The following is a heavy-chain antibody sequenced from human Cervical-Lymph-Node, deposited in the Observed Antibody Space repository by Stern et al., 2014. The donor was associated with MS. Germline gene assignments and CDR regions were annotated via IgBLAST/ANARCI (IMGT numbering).Heavy chain of an antibody. J-gene: IGHJ4*02. CDR2: ISSRGSYI. V-gene: IGHV3-21*01. D-gene: IGHD4-23*01. CDR1: GFTFSSYS. Sequence: QLVQSGGGLVKPGGSLGLSCAASGFTFSSYSMNWVRQAPGKGLEWVASISSRGSYIYYVVSLKGRFTISRDNAKNSLYLQMNSLRAEDTAVYYCARGRGGNYRYYFDYWGQGTLVTVSS. CDR3: ARGRGGNYRYYFDY.